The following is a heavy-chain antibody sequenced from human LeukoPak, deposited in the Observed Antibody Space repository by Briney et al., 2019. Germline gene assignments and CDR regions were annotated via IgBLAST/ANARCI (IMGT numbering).Heavy chain of an antibody. J-gene: IGHJ4*02. V-gene: IGHV3-7*03. D-gene: IGHD4/OR15-4a*01. Sequence: GGSLRLSCVASGFTLNNYWMSWVRQAPGKGLEWVANINQDGTKKYYVDSVKGRSTISRDNAKNSLYLQMNSLRAEDTALYFCAKKAQYDGHYPLDYWGQGTLVTASA. CDR2: INQDGTKK. CDR3: AKKAQYDGHYPLDY. CDR1: GFTLNNYW.